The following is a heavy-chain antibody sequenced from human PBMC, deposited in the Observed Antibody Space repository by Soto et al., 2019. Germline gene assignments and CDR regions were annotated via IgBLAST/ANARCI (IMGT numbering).Heavy chain of an antibody. CDR3: AKDALGYYYGSGYDYGMDV. D-gene: IGHD3-10*01. CDR2: ISYDGSNK. Sequence: QVQLVESGGGVVQSGRSLRLSCAASGFTFSTYGMHWVRQAPGKGLEWVAVISYDGSNKYYADSVKGRFTISRDNSKNTLYLQMNSLRAEDTAVYYCAKDALGYYYGSGYDYGMDVWGQGTTVTVSS. CDR1: GFTFSTYG. V-gene: IGHV3-30*18. J-gene: IGHJ6*02.